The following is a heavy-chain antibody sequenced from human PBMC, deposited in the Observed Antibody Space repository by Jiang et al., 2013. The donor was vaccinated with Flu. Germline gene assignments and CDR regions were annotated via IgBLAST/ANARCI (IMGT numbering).Heavy chain of an antibody. Sequence: RLSCAASGFTFSSYAMSWVRQAPGKGLEWVSAISGSGGSTYYADSVKGRFTISRDNSKNTLYLQMNSLRAEDTAVYYCAKGTYYYDSSGSAYFDYWGQGTLVTVSS. J-gene: IGHJ4*02. CDR1: GFTFSSYA. CDR3: AKGTYYYDSSGSAYFDY. CDR2: ISGSGGST. V-gene: IGHV3-23*01. D-gene: IGHD3-22*01.